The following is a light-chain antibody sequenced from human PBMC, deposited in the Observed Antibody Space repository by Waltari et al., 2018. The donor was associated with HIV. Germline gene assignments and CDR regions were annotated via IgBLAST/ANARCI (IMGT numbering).Light chain of an antibody. V-gene: IGLV2-14*03. CDR3: SSYMKGGTYV. CDR1: NADIGGHDY. CDR2: DVN. Sequence: QSALTQPASVSGSPGQSITIFCSGNNADIGGHDYVSWYQGVPGQAPSLVLFDVNRRPAVISHRFSVSKSGYTASLMIFGLQPEDEANYFCSSYMKGGTYVFGTGTKV. J-gene: IGLJ1*01.